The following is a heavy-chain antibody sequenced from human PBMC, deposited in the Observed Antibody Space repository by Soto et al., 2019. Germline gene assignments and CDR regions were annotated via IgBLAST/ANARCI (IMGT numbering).Heavy chain of an antibody. CDR3: AAGEYSSGWYRNYFDH. CDR1: GFTFTSSA. CDR2: IVVGSGNT. V-gene: IGHV1-58*01. J-gene: IGHJ4*02. Sequence: SVKVSCKASGFTFTSSAVQWVRQARGQRLEWIGWIVVGSGNTNYAQKFQERVTITRDMSTSTAYMELSSLRSEDTAVYYCAAGEYSSGWYRNYFDHWGQGTLVTVSS. D-gene: IGHD6-19*01.